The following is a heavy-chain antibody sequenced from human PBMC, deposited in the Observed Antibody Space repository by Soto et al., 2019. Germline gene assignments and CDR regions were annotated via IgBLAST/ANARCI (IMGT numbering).Heavy chain of an antibody. J-gene: IGHJ4*02. CDR3: ARDRSNLDTAMVGGIDY. Sequence: SETLSLTCTVSGGSISSGDYYWSWIRQPPGKGLEWIGYIYYSGSTYYNPSLKSRVTISVDTSKNQFSLKLSSVTAADTAVYYCARDRSNLDTAMVGGIDYWGQGTLVTVSS. CDR1: GGSISSGDYY. D-gene: IGHD5-18*01. V-gene: IGHV4-30-4*01. CDR2: IYYSGST.